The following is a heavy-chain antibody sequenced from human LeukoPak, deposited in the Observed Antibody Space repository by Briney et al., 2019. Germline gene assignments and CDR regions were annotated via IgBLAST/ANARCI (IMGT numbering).Heavy chain of an antibody. CDR3: AKGLYYYDSSGYPN. J-gene: IGHJ4*02. D-gene: IGHD3-22*01. Sequence: GGSLRLSCAASGFTFSDYGMHWVRQAPGKGLEWVAFIRYDGSNKYYADSVKGRFTISRDNSKNTLYLQMNSLRAEDTAVYYCAKGLYYYDSSGYPNWGQGTLVTVSS. CDR1: GFTFSDYG. CDR2: IRYDGSNK. V-gene: IGHV3-30*02.